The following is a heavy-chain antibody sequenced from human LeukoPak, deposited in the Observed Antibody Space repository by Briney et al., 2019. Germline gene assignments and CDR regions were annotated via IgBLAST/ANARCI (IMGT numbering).Heavy chain of an antibody. Sequence: NTSETLSLTCTVSGGSMNNYYWSWVRQPPGKGLEWIGYIYYRETPTYNPSLKSRLTISVDTSKDQFSLKLTSVTAGDTAVYYCASGRFPEARADYWGPGTLVTVSS. CDR3: ASGRFPEARADY. V-gene: IGHV4-59*01. J-gene: IGHJ4*02. CDR2: IYYRETP. CDR1: GGSMNNYY. D-gene: IGHD3-16*01.